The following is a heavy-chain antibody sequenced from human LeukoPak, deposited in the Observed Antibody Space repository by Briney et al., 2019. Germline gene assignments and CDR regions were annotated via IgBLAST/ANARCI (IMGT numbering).Heavy chain of an antibody. Sequence: GGSLRLSCTSSGFTFGDYSMSWVRQAPGKGLEWIGFIRTKANGGTTEYAASVKGRFTISRDDSKSIAYLQINGLKTEHTAVYYCTRDVNIVVVTAHFDYWGQGTLVTVSS. CDR3: TRDVNIVVVTAHFDY. CDR1: GFTFGDYS. CDR2: IRTKANGGTT. D-gene: IGHD2-21*02. J-gene: IGHJ4*02. V-gene: IGHV3-49*04.